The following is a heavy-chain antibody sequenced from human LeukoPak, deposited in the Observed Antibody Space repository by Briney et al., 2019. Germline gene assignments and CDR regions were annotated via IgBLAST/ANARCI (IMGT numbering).Heavy chain of an antibody. V-gene: IGHV4-59*01. D-gene: IGHD3-10*01. J-gene: IGHJ5*02. Sequence: KSSETLSLTCTVSGGSISSYYWSWIRQPPGKGLEWIGYIYYSGSTNYNPSLKSRVTISVDTSKNQFSLNLSSVTAADTAVYYCASALRGLIMGFDRWGQGTLVTVSS. CDR2: IYYSGST. CDR1: GGSISSYY. CDR3: ASALRGLIMGFDR.